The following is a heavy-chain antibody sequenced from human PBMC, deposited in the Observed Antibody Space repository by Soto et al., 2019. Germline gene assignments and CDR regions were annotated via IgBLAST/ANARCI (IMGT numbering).Heavy chain of an antibody. J-gene: IGHJ6*02. CDR2: IIPIFGTA. V-gene: IGHV1-69*13. CDR3: ARRLAAAGTGLNYYYYGMDV. D-gene: IGHD6-13*01. Sequence: GASVKVSCKASGGTFSSYAISWVRQAPGQGLEWMGGIIPIFGTANYAQKFQGRVTITADESTSTAYMELSSLRSEDTAVYYCARRLAAAGTGLNYYYYGMDVWGQGTTVTVS. CDR1: GGTFSSYA.